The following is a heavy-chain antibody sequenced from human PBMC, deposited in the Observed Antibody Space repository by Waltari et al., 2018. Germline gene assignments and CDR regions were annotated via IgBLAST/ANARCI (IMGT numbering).Heavy chain of an antibody. CDR3: ARARASKPNYYYYMDV. J-gene: IGHJ6*03. Sequence: LSLTCAVYGGSFSGYYWSWIRQPPGKGLEWIGEINHSGSTNYNPSLKSRVTISVDTSKNQFSLKLSSVTAADTAVYYCARARASKPNYYYYMDVWGKGTTVTVSS. CDR1: GGSFSGYY. CDR2: INHSGST. V-gene: IGHV4-34*01.